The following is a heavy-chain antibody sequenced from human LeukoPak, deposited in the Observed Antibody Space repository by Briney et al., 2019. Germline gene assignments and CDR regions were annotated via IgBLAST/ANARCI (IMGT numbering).Heavy chain of an antibody. V-gene: IGHV4-59*01. CDR2: IFHSGST. J-gene: IGHJ4*02. CDR3: ARDRPFYFGSGSYYDGFDS. CDR1: GSSISRYY. D-gene: IGHD3-10*01. Sequence: TPSETLSLTCTVSGSSISRYYWTWLRQPPGEGLEWIGYIFHSGSTNYSPSLKSRVTISLDTSKNQFSLNLSSVTAADTAVYYCARDRPFYFGSGSYYDGFDSWGQGTLVTVSS.